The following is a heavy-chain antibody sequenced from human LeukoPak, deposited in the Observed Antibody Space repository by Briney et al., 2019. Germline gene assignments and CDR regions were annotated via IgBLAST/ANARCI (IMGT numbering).Heavy chain of an antibody. D-gene: IGHD2-2*01. CDR1: GFTFSSYA. V-gene: IGHV3-23*01. CDR3: AKDALDCSSTSCPGGGYYYYGMDV. Sequence: PGGSLRLSCTASGFTFSSYAMSWVRQAPGKGLGWVSAISGSGGSTYYADSVKGRFTISRDNSKNTLYLQMNSLRAEDTAVYYWAKDALDCSSTSCPGGGYYYYGMDVWGQGTTVTVSS. J-gene: IGHJ6*02. CDR2: ISGSGGST.